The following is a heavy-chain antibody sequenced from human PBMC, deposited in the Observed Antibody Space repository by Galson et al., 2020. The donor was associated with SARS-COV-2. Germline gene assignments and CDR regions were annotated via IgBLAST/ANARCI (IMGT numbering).Heavy chain of an antibody. V-gene: IGHV1-8*01. D-gene: IGHD3-22*01. CDR1: GYTFTSYD. CDR2: MNPNSGNT. CDR3: ASATPLPYDSSGYHSDYYYGMDV. J-gene: IGHJ6*02. Sequence: GESLKISCKASGYTFTSYDIHWVRQATGQGLEWMGWMNPNSGNTGYAQKFQGRVTMTRHTSISTAYMELSSLRSEDTAVYYCASATPLPYDSSGYHSDYYYGMDVWGQGTTVTVSS.